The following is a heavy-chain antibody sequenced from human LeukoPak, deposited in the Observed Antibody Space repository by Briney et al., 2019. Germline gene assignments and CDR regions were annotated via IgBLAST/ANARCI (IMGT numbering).Heavy chain of an antibody. CDR2: IYYSGST. CDR1: GGSISSYY. J-gene: IGHJ6*02. CDR3: ARWTVASYGMDI. Sequence: SETLSLTCTVSGGSISSYYWSWIRQPPGKGLEWIGYIYYSGSTNYNPSLKSRVTISVDTSKNQFSLKLSSVTAADTAVYFCARWTVASYGMDIWGQGTTVTVSS. D-gene: IGHD4-23*01. V-gene: IGHV4-59*01.